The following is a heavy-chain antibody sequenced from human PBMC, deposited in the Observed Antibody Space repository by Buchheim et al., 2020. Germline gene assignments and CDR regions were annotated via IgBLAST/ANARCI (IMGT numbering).Heavy chain of an antibody. CDR1: GGSFSGYY. CDR3: APRKQLYGAWFDP. V-gene: IGHV4-34*01. Sequence: QVQLQQWGAGLLKPSETLSLTCAVYGGSFSGYYWSWIRQPPGKGLEWIGEINHSGSTNYNPSLKSRVTISVDTSKNQFSLKLSSVTAADTAVYYCAPRKQLYGAWFDPWGQGTL. CDR2: INHSGST. D-gene: IGHD1-1*01. J-gene: IGHJ5*02.